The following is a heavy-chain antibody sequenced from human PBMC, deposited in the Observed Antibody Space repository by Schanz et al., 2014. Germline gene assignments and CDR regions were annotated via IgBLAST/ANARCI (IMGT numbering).Heavy chain of an antibody. CDR2: IVPIAGIT. J-gene: IGHJ5*02. D-gene: IGHD3-22*01. V-gene: IGHV1-69*04. CDR1: GGTFSSDT. CDR3: AREVGLYDRGWFDP. Sequence: QGQLVQSGPEVKEPGASVKVSCEASGGTFSSDTFSWVRQAPGQGLEWMGRIVPIAGITNYAQRFQGRVTITADKSSDTAYMELSSLRSEDTAVYYCAREVGLYDRGWFDPWGQGTLVTVSS.